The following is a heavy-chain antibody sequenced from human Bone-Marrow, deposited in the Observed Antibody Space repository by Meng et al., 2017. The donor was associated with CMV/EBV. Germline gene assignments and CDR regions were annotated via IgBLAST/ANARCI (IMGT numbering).Heavy chain of an antibody. V-gene: IGHV4-39*07. J-gene: IGHJ4*02. CDR2: IYYSGST. CDR1: GASISGSNYY. D-gene: IGHD3-3*01. Sequence: SETLSLTCTVSGASISGSNYYWGWIRQPPGKGLEWIASIYYSGSTYYNPSLKSRVTISVDTSKNQFSLKLTSVTAADTAVYYCARVLDFWSGYYFDYCGQGTLVTVSS. CDR3: ARVLDFWSGYYFDY.